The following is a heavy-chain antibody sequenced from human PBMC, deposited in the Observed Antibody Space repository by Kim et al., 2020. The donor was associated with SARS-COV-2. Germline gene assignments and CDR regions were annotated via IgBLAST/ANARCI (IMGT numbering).Heavy chain of an antibody. Sequence: PGGSLRLSCAASGFTFSDYYMSWIRQAPGKGLEWVSYISSSGSTIYYADSVKGRFTISRDNAKNSLYLQMNSLRAEDTAVYYCARVRGAAGPFYYYYYGMDVWGQGTTVTVSS. CDR2: ISSSGSTI. J-gene: IGHJ6*02. D-gene: IGHD6-13*01. V-gene: IGHV3-11*01. CDR1: GFTFSDYY. CDR3: ARVRGAAGPFYYYYYGMDV.